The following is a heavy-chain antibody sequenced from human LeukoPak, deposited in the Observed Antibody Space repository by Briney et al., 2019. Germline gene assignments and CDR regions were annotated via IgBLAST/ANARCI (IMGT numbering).Heavy chain of an antibody. CDR1: GFTFSSYG. V-gene: IGHV3-33*01. Sequence: GGSPRLSRAASGFTFSSYGMDRGRQAPGKGVGGGAGIWDDWSNKYYADSVKGRFTISRDNSKNTLYLQMNSLRAEDTAVYYCARGGPRTVTTTPGRVWFDPWGQGTLVTVSS. J-gene: IGHJ5*02. CDR2: IWDDWSNK. D-gene: IGHD4-17*01. CDR3: ARGGPRTVTTTPGRVWFDP.